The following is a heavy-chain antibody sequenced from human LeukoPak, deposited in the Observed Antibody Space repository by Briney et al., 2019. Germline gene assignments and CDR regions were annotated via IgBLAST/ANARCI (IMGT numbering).Heavy chain of an antibody. D-gene: IGHD2-15*01. J-gene: IGHJ4*02. CDR1: GGSFSGYY. CDR2: INHSGST. Sequence: SETLSLTCAVYGGSFSGYYWSWIRQPPGKGLEWIGEINHSGSTNYNPSLKSRVTMSVDTSKNQFSLKLSSVTAADTAVYYCARASSLCSGGSCYFDYWGQGTLVTVSS. CDR3: ARASSLCSGGSCYFDY. V-gene: IGHV4-34*01.